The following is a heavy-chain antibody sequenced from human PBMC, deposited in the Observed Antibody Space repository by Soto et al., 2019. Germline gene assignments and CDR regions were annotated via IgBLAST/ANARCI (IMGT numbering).Heavy chain of an antibody. D-gene: IGHD6-13*01. Sequence: ASVKVSCKASGYTFTSYFMHWVRRAPGQGLEWVGIINPSGGYTTYAQKFQGRVTITRDTSASTAYMELSSLRSEDTAVYYCARVPWYGTRAFDIWGQGTMVTVSS. CDR3: ARVPWYGTRAFDI. CDR1: GYTFTSYF. CDR2: INPSGGYT. V-gene: IGHV1-46*01. J-gene: IGHJ3*02.